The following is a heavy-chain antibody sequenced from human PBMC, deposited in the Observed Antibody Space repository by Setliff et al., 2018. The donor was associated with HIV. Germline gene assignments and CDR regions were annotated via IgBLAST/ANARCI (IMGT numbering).Heavy chain of an antibody. V-gene: IGHV4-59*08. CDR1: GGSISSDY. CDR2: VYHSGST. Sequence: SETLSLTCTVSGGSISSDYWSWIRQPPGKGLEWIGYVYHSGSTSYNPSLRSRVTISVDTSKNQFSMKLRSVTAADTAVYYCARVITMVWTTFDPWGQGTLVTVSS. CDR3: ARVITMVWTTFDP. J-gene: IGHJ5*02. D-gene: IGHD3-10*01.